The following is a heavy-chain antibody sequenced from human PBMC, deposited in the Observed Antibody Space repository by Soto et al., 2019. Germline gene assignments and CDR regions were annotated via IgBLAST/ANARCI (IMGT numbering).Heavy chain of an antibody. J-gene: IGHJ4*02. D-gene: IGHD3-22*01. V-gene: IGHV3-30*18. Sequence: QVQLVESGGGVVQPGRSLRLSCAASGFTFSSYGMHWVRQAPGKGLEWVAVISYDGSNKYYVDSVKGRFTISRDNSKNTLYLQMTSLRAEDTAVYYCAKEWVYDSSGWSFDYWGQGTLVTVSS. CDR3: AKEWVYDSSGWSFDY. CDR1: GFTFSSYG. CDR2: ISYDGSNK.